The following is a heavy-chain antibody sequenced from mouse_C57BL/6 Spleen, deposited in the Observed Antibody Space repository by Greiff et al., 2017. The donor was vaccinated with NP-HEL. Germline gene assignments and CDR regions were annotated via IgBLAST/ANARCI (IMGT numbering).Heavy chain of an antibody. J-gene: IGHJ1*03. V-gene: IGHV1-19*01. D-gene: IGHD1-1*01. CDR1: GYTFTDYY. CDR2: INPYNGGT. Sequence: VQLKESGPVLVKPGASVKMSCKASGYTFTDYYMNWVKQSHGKSLEWIGVINPYNGGTSYNQKFKGKATLTVDKSSSTAYMELNSLTSEDSAVYYCARVYGSSYWYFDVWGTGTTVTVSS. CDR3: ARVYGSSYWYFDV.